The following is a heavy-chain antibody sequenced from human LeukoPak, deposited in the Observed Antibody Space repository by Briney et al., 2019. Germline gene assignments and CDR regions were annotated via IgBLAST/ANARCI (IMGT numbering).Heavy chain of an antibody. CDR3: ARVFLEWLLGGTDGVFFDY. V-gene: IGHV4-38-2*02. Sequence: PSETLSLTCTVSGYSISSGYYWGWIRQPPGKGLEWIGSIYHSGSTYYNPSLKSRVTISVDTSKNQFSLKLSSVTAADTAVYYCARVFLEWLLGGTDGVFFDYWGQGTLVTVSS. CDR2: IYHSGST. J-gene: IGHJ4*02. CDR1: GYSISSGYY. D-gene: IGHD3-3*01.